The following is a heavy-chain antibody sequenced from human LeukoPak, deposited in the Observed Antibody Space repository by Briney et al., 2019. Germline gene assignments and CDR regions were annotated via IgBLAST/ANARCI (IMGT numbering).Heavy chain of an antibody. V-gene: IGHV3-30*18. J-gene: IGHJ6*02. CDR2: ISYDGSNK. D-gene: IGHD3-10*01. Sequence: GGSLRLSCAASGFTFSSYAMSWVRQAPGKGLEWVAVISYDGSNKYYADSVKGRFTISRDNSKNTLYLQMNGLRAEDTAVYYCAKAPYGSGLYYYYGMDVWGQGTTVTVSS. CDR3: AKAPYGSGLYYYYGMDV. CDR1: GFTFSSYA.